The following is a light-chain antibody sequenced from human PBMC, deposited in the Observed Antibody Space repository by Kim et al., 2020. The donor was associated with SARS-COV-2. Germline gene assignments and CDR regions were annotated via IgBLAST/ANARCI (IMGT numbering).Light chain of an antibody. CDR2: DVT. J-gene: IGLJ2*01. Sequence: QSALTQPASLSGSPGQSITISCAGTTSDIGAYDFVSWYQHHAGKVPKLIIYDVTNRPSGVSSHFSGSKSGNTASLTISGLQAEDEADYFCCSYTTTNTSVFGGGTKVTVL. V-gene: IGLV2-14*03. CDR3: CSYTTTNTSV. CDR1: TSDIGAYDF.